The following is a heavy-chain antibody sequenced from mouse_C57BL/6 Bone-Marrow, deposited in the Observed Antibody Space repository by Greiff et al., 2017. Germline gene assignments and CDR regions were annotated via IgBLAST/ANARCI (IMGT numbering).Heavy chain of an antibody. V-gene: IGHV1-18*01. J-gene: IGHJ3*01. Sequence: VQLQQSGPELVKPGASVKIPCKASGYTFTDYNMDWVKQSHGKSLEWIGDINPNNGGTIYNQKFKGKDTLTVDKSSSTAYMELRSLTSEDTAVYDCARYYMFFAYWGQGTLVTVSA. CDR1: GYTFTDYN. CDR3: ARYYMFFAY. CDR2: INPNNGGT. D-gene: IGHD2-12*01.